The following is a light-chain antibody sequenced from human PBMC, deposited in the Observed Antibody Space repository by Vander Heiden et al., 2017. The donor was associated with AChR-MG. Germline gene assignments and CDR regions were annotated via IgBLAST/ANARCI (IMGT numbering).Light chain of an antibody. CDR3: QQYNSYSRT. CDR2: KAS. Sequence: DIQMTQSPSTLSASVGDRVTITCRASQNSSSWLAWYQQKPGKAPKLLIYKASILETGVASRFSGSGSGTEFTLTISSLQPDDFATYYCQQYNSYSRTFGQGTKVGIK. CDR1: QNSSSW. V-gene: IGKV1-5*03. J-gene: IGKJ1*01.